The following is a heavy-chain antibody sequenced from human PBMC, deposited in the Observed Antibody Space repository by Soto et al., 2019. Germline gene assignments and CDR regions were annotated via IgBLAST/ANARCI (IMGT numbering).Heavy chain of an antibody. Sequence: ASVKVSCKASGYTFTSYYMHWVRQAPGQGLEWMGIINPSGGSTSYAQKFQGRVTMTRDTSTSTVYMELSSLRSEDTAVYYGARVPHIALTPAYDSSGYFDYWGHGTLVTVSS. CDR2: INPSGGST. J-gene: IGHJ4*01. V-gene: IGHV1-46*01. D-gene: IGHD3-22*01. CDR1: GYTFTSYY. CDR3: ARVPHIALTPAYDSSGYFDY.